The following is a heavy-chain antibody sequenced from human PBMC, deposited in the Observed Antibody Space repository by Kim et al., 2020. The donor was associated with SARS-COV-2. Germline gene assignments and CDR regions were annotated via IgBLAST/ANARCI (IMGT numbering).Heavy chain of an antibody. CDR3: AREQLVDYYYYMDV. V-gene: IGHV4-59*01. D-gene: IGHD6-6*01. J-gene: IGHJ6*03. Sequence: PSLKSRVTISVDTSKNQFSLKLSSVTAADTAVYYCAREQLVDYYYYMDVWGKGTTVTVSS.